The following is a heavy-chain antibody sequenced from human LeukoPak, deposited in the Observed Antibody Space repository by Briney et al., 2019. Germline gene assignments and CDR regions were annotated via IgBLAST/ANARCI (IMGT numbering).Heavy chain of an antibody. V-gene: IGHV3-9*01. CDR1: GFTFDDYA. Sequence: PGGSLRLSCAASGFTFDDYAMHWVRQAPGKGLEWVSGISWNSGSIGYADSVKGRFTITRDNAKNSLYLQMNSLRAEDTALYYCAKGGGGVYDYVWGRMPDYWGQGTLVTVSS. J-gene: IGHJ4*02. CDR3: AKGGGGVYDYVWGRMPDY. CDR2: ISWNSGSI. D-gene: IGHD3-16*01.